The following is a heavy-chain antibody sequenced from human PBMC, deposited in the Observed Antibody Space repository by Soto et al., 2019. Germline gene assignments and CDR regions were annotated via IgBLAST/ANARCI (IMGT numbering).Heavy chain of an antibody. CDR2: ISGSGGST. CDR1: GFTFSSYA. V-gene: IGHV3-23*01. D-gene: IGHD1-26*01. J-gene: IGHJ4*02. CDR3: ANGIVGATDGYFDY. Sequence: GSLRLSCAASGFTFSSYAMSWVRQAPGKGLEWVSAISGSGGSTYYADSVKGRFTISRDNSKNTLYLQMNSLRAEDTAVYYCANGIVGATDGYFDYWGQGTLVTVSS.